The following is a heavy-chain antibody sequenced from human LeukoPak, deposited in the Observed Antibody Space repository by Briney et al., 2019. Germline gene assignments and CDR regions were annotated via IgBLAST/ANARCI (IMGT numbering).Heavy chain of an antibody. CDR3: AKDPDIVVEGGIDY. CDR2: ISSSSSTI. CDR1: GFTFSSYS. J-gene: IGHJ4*02. D-gene: IGHD2-2*01. Sequence: GGSLRLSCAASGFTFSSYSMNWVRQAPGKGLEWVSYISSSSSTIYYADSVRGRFTISRDNAKNSLYLQMNSLRAEDTAVYYCAKDPDIVVEGGIDYWGQGTLVTVSS. V-gene: IGHV3-48*04.